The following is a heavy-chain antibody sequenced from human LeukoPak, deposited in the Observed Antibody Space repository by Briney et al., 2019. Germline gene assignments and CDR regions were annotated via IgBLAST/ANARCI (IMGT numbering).Heavy chain of an antibody. Sequence: SVKVSCKASGYTFSSYGISWVRQAPGQGLEWMGGIIPIFGTANYAQKFQGRVTITADESTSTAYMELSSLRSEDTAVYYCARGDVVVVAAIRPYYYGMDVWGQGTTVTVSS. J-gene: IGHJ6*02. CDR2: IIPIFGTA. CDR3: ARGDVVVVAAIRPYYYGMDV. V-gene: IGHV1-69*13. CDR1: GYTFSSYG. D-gene: IGHD2-15*01.